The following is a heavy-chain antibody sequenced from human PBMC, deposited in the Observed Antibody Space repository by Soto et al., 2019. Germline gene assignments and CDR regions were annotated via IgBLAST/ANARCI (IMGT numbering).Heavy chain of an antibody. CDR2: ISTTSSYI. V-gene: IGHV3-21*01. Sequence: DVQLVESGGGRVKPGGSLRLSCEAAGFTFRSYSMNWVRQAPGKGLEWVSSISTTSSYIYYGDSGKGRFTISRDNAKYSLFLQMNSLRAEDTAIYYCAREGDDYGDYKRAFDIWGQGTTVTVSS. CDR3: AREGDDYGDYKRAFDI. CDR1: GFTFRSYS. J-gene: IGHJ3*02. D-gene: IGHD4-17*01.